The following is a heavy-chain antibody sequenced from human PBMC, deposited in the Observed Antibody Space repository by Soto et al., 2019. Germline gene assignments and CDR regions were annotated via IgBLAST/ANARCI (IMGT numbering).Heavy chain of an antibody. Sequence: GSLRLSCAASGFTFSTYSMNWVRQAPGEGLEWGSYISSTSSTIFYADSVKGRFTISRDNAKNSLYLQMNSLRAEDTAVYYCARVRQIYYYYDMDVWGQGTTVTVSS. J-gene: IGHJ6*02. CDR2: ISSTSSTI. V-gene: IGHV3-48*01. CDR3: ARVRQIYYYYDMDV. CDR1: GFTFSTYS.